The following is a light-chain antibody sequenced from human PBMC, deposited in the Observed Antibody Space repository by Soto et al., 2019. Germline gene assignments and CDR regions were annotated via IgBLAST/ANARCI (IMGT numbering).Light chain of an antibody. CDR1: QGISSA. V-gene: IGKV1-13*02. Sequence: AIQLTQSPSSLSASVGDRVTITCRASQGISSALAWYQQKPGKAPKLLIYDASSLENGVPSRFSGSGSGTDFTLTISSLQPEDFATYYCQQFNSYPPRFTFGPGTKVDIK. CDR3: QQFNSYPPRFT. J-gene: IGKJ3*01. CDR2: DAS.